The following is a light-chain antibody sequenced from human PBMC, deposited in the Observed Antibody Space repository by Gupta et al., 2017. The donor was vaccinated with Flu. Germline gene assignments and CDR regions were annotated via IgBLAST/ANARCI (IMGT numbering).Light chain of an antibody. CDR3: HQDGSSPFT. CDR1: QSVSSSY. Sequence: EIVLTQSPGTLSLSPGERATLSCRASQSVSSSYLAWYQQKPGQAPRLLIYVASSRATGIPDRFSGSGSGTDFTLTISRLEPEDFAVYYCHQDGSSPFTFGHGTKVDIK. V-gene: IGKV3-20*01. J-gene: IGKJ3*01. CDR2: VAS.